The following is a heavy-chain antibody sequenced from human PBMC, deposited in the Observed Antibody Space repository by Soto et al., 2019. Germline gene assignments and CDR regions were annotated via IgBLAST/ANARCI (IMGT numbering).Heavy chain of an antibody. Sequence: LEILSLTCTFSGCSLLSYYWILIRQPPVQGLEWIGYIYYSGSTNYNPSLKSRVTISVDTSKNQFSLKLSSVTAADTAVYYCARAPRIAAAGPFQYWGQGTLVTVSS. D-gene: IGHD6-13*01. CDR1: GCSLLSYY. CDR2: IYYSGST. V-gene: IGHV4-59*01. CDR3: ARAPRIAAAGPFQY. J-gene: IGHJ4*02.